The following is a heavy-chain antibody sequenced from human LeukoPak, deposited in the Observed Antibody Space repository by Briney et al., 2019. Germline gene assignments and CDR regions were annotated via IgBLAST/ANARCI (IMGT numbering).Heavy chain of an antibody. Sequence: PGGSLRLSCAASGLGFSSYAMIWVRQSRGKGLEWVSAISCSGGSTYYADSVKGRLTISRDNSKNTLYLQMNSLRAEDTAVYYCAGLATTVTMFRDYWGQGTLVTVSS. CDR2: ISCSGGST. CDR3: AGLATTVTMFRDY. J-gene: IGHJ4*02. V-gene: IGHV3-23*01. D-gene: IGHD4-17*01. CDR1: GLGFSSYA.